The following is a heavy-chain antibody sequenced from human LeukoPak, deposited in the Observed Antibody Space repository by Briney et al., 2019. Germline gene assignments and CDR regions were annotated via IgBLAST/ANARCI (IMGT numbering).Heavy chain of an antibody. CDR3: ARIDEYYYYMDV. CDR2: IDWDDDK. CDR1: GFSLSTSGMC. Sequence: QTLTLTCTFSGFSLSTSGMCVSWIRQPPGKALEWLARIDWDDDKYYSTSLKTRLTISKDTSKNQVALTMTDMDPVDTATYYCARIDEYYYYMDVWGKGTTVTVSS. V-gene: IGHV2-70*11. J-gene: IGHJ6*03.